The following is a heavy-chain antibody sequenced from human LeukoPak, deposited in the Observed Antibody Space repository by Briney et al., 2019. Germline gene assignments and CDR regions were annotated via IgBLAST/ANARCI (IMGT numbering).Heavy chain of an antibody. D-gene: IGHD3-9*01. Sequence: SETLSLTCAVSGYSISSGYYWGWIRQPPGKGLEWIGTMYCSGSTFYNPSLKSRVTISVDTSKKQFSLKLSSVTDADTAVYYCARDLTGYYRFDYWGQGTLVTVSS. J-gene: IGHJ4*02. CDR3: ARDLTGYYRFDY. CDR2: MYCSGST. V-gene: IGHV4-38-2*02. CDR1: GYSISSGYY.